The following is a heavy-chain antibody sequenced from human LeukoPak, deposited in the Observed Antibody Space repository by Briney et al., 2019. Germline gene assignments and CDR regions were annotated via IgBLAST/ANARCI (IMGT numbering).Heavy chain of an antibody. V-gene: IGHV1-69*13. J-gene: IGHJ5*02. CDR3: ARVKVRGVILNWFDP. CDR1: GGTFSSYA. D-gene: IGHD3-10*01. CDR2: IIPIFGTA. Sequence: SVKVSCKASGGTFSSYAISWVRQAPGQGLEWMGGIIPIFGTANYAQKFQGRVTITADESTSTAYMELSSLRSEDTAVYYCARVKVRGVILNWFDPWGQGTLVTVSS.